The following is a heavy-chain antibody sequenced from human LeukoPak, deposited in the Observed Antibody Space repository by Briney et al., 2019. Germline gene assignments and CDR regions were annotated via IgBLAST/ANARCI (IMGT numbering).Heavy chain of an antibody. V-gene: IGHV3-30-3*01. CDR1: GFTFSSYA. D-gene: IGHD3-22*01. CDR3: ASPYYYDSSAYYYGPDY. CDR2: ISYDGSNK. Sequence: PGGSLRLSCAASGFTFSSYAMHWVRQAPGKGLQWVAVISYDGSNKYYADSMKGRFTISRDNSKNTLYLQMDSLGAEDTAVYYCASPYYYDSSAYYYGPDYWGQGTLVTVSS. J-gene: IGHJ4*02.